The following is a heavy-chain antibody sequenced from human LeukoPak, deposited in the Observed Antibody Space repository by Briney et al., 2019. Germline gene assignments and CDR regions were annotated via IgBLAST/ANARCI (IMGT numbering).Heavy chain of an antibody. Sequence: SETLSLTCTVSGGSISGYYWSWIRQPPGKGLEWIGYIYYSGSTNYNPSLKSRVTISVDTSKNQFSLKLSSVTAADTAVYYCARVAGAAKQLVYYMDVWGKGTTVTVSS. D-gene: IGHD6-6*01. CDR1: GGSISGYY. CDR2: IYYSGST. V-gene: IGHV4-59*01. J-gene: IGHJ6*03. CDR3: ARVAGAAKQLVYYMDV.